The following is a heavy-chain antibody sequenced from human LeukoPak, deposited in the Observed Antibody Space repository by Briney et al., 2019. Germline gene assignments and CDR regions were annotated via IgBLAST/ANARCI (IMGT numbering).Heavy chain of an antibody. CDR1: GFTFSDYY. CDR3: ARDKSYYDSSGYYFAFSYGVDV. Sequence: GGSLRLSCAASGFTFSDYYMSWIRQAPGKGLEWVSYISSSNRYTNYADSVKGRFTISRDNSKNTLYLQMNSLRAEDTAVYYCARDKSYYDSSGYYFAFSYGVDVWGQGTTVTVSS. CDR2: ISSSNRYT. D-gene: IGHD3-22*01. V-gene: IGHV3-11*05. J-gene: IGHJ6*02.